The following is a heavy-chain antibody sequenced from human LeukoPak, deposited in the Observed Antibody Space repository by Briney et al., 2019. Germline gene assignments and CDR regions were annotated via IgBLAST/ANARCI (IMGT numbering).Heavy chain of an antibody. Sequence: GGSLRLSCAASGFTFSSYWMSWVRQAPGKGLEWVANIKQDGSEKYYVDSVKGRFTISRDNAKNSLYLQLNSLRAEDTAVYYCARSPYTSGWYGVGYWGQGTLVTVSS. CDR1: GFTFSSYW. V-gene: IGHV3-7*01. J-gene: IGHJ4*02. D-gene: IGHD6-19*01. CDR2: IKQDGSEK. CDR3: ARSPYTSGWYGVGY.